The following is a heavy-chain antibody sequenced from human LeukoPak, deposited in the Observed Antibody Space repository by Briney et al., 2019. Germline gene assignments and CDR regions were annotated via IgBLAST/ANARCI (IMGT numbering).Heavy chain of an antibody. CDR3: ARDRDYSDSSGLLI. CDR1: GFPFSSYS. J-gene: IGHJ3*02. Sequence: GGSLSLSCAASGFPFSSYSMNWVRQAPGKGLEWVSSISSSSSYIYYADSVKGRLTISRDNAKNSRYLQMNSLRAEDTAVYYCARDRDYSDSSGLLIWGQGTMVTVSS. V-gene: IGHV3-21*01. CDR2: ISSSSSYI. D-gene: IGHD3-22*01.